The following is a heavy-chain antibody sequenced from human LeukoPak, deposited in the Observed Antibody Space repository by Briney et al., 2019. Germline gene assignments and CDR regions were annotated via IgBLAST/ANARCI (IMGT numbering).Heavy chain of an antibody. V-gene: IGHV4-38-2*02. CDR1: GYSISSGYY. CDR2: IYHSGST. J-gene: IGHJ4*02. D-gene: IGHD3-3*01. CDR3: ARDVFWSGYYFNF. Sequence: SETLSLTCTVSGYSISSGYYWGWIRQPPGKGLEWIGSIYHSGSTYYNPSLKSRVTISVDTSKNQFSLKLSSVTAADTAVYYCARDVFWSGYYFNFWGQGTLVTASS.